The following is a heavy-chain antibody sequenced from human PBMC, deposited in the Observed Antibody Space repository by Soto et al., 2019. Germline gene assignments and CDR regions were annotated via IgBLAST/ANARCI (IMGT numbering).Heavy chain of an antibody. V-gene: IGHV4-31*03. Sequence: SETLSLTCTVSGGFISSGGYYWSWIRQHPGKGLEWIGYIYYSGSTYYNPSLKSRVTISVDTSKNQFSLKLSSVTAADTAVYYCAREVVVVPAAIGGMDVWGQGTTVTVSS. CDR2: IYYSGST. CDR1: GGFISSGGYY. CDR3: AREVVVVPAAIGGMDV. D-gene: IGHD2-2*01. J-gene: IGHJ6*02.